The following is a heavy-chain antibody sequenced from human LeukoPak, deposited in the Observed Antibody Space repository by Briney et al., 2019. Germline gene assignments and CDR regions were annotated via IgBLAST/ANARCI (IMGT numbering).Heavy chain of an antibody. Sequence: SVKVSCKPSGGTFSTYAISWVRQAPGQGLEWMGGIIPILGTAEYAKKFQGRVTITADEFTSTAHMELSSLRSEDTAVYYCASNTNYYEGSGHYVFDYWGQGTLVTISS. J-gene: IGHJ4*02. V-gene: IGHV1-69*01. CDR2: IIPILGTA. CDR3: ASNTNYYEGSGHYVFDY. D-gene: IGHD3-22*01. CDR1: GGTFSTYA.